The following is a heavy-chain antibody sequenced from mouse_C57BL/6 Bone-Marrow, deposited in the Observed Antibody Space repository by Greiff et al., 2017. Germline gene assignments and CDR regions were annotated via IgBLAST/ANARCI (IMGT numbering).Heavy chain of an antibody. Sequence: QVQLQQPGAELVKPGASVKLSCKASGYTFTSYWMHWVKQRPGRGLEWIGRIDPNSGGTKYNEKFKSKATLTVDKPSSTAYMQLSSLTSEDSAVNYCARWGYYGSSYDWYFDVWGTGTTVTVAS. CDR2: IDPNSGGT. CDR3: ARWGYYGSSYDWYFDV. J-gene: IGHJ1*03. CDR1: GYTFTSYW. V-gene: IGHV1-72*01. D-gene: IGHD1-1*01.